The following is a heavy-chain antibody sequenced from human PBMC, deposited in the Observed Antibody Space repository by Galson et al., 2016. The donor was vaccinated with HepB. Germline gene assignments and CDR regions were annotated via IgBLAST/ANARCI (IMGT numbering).Heavy chain of an antibody. CDR3: ARDRGYCSSTRCYGVYYGMDV. Sequence: SLRLSCAASGFSLSSYSMNWVRQAPGKGLEYVSSISSSSSYIYYPDSVRGRLTISRDNAKNSLYLQMNSLRAEDTAVYYCARDRGYCSSTRCYGVYYGMDVWGQGTTVTVSS. D-gene: IGHD2-2*01. V-gene: IGHV3-21*01. CDR1: GFSLSSYS. CDR2: ISSSSSYI. J-gene: IGHJ6*02.